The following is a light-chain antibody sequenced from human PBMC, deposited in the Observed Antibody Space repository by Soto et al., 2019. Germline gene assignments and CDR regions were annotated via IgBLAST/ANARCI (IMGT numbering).Light chain of an antibody. CDR3: QQYGSSPVT. CDR1: QNVDSNY. V-gene: IGKV3-20*01. Sequence: EIVLTQSPCTLSLSPGERATLSCRASQNVDSNYLAWYQQKPGQAPRLLIYGASSRATGIPDRFSGSGSGTDFTLTISRLEPEDFAVYYCQQYGSSPVTFGQGTKVDIK. J-gene: IGKJ1*01. CDR2: GAS.